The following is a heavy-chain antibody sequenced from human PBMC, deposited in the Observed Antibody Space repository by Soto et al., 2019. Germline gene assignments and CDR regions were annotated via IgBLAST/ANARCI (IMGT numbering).Heavy chain of an antibody. V-gene: IGHV1-2*04. J-gene: IGHJ3*02. CDR1: GYTFTGYY. CDR3: ARVAIRQYYYDSSGLLGAFDI. D-gene: IGHD3-22*01. CDR2: INPNSGGT. Sequence: ASVKVSCKASGYTFTGYYMHWVRQAPGQGLEWMGWINPNSGGTNYAQKFQGWVTMTRDTSISTAYMELSRLRSDDTAVYYCARVAIRQYYYDSSGLLGAFDIWGQGTMVTVSS.